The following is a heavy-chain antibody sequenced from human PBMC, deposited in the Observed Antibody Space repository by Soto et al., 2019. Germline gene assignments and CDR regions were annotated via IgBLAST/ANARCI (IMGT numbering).Heavy chain of an antibody. CDR2: IIPIFGTA. CDR1: GGTFSSYA. Sequence: QVQLVQSGAEVKKPGSSVKVSCKASGGTFSSYAISWVRQAPGQGLEWMGGIIPIFGTANYAQKFQGRVTITADESTSTAYMELSSLRSEDTAGYYCARGSVYYDSRTIPGWFDPWCQGTLVTVSS. J-gene: IGHJ5*02. V-gene: IGHV1-69*01. D-gene: IGHD3-22*01. CDR3: ARGSVYYDSRTIPGWFDP.